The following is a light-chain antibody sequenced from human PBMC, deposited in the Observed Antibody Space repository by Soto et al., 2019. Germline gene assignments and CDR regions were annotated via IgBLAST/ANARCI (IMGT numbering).Light chain of an antibody. CDR3: SSYTTSSIYV. CDR1: SSDVGAYNY. Sequence: QSALTQPASVSGSPGQSITISCTGTSSDVGAYNYVSWYQQHPGKAPKLMIFEVSNRLSGVSNRFSASKSGNTASLTISGLQAEDEADYYCSSYTTSSIYVFGTGTKVTVL. CDR2: EVS. J-gene: IGLJ1*01. V-gene: IGLV2-14*01.